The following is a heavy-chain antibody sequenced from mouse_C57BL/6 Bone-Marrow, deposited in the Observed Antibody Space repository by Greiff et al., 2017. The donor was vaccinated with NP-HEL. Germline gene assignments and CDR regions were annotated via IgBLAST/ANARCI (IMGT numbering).Heavy chain of an antibody. CDR2: INPSSGYT. CDR1: GYTFTSYW. CDR3: ARRGGNYFDY. V-gene: IGHV1-7*01. J-gene: IGHJ2*01. Sequence: QVQLKPSGAVLAQPGASVTLSCTASGYTFTSYWMHWVKQRPGQGLEWIGYINPSSGYTKYNQKFKDKATLTADKSSSTAYMQLSSLTYEDSAVYYCARRGGNYFDYWGQGTTLTVSS.